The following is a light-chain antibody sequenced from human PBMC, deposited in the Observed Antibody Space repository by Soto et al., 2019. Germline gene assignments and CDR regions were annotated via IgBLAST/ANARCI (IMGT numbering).Light chain of an antibody. Sequence: EIVLTQSPGTLSLSPGDRATLSCRASQSVSSSYLAWYQQKPGQSPSLLIYGASIRATVIPDRFSGGGSGTDFTLTISRLEPEDFAVYSCQQYNNWPETFGQGNKLEIK. CDR1: QSVSSSY. J-gene: IGKJ2*01. V-gene: IGKV3-20*01. CDR2: GAS. CDR3: QQYNNWPET.